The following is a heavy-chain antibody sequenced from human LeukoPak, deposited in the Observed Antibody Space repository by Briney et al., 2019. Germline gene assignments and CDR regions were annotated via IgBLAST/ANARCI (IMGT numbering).Heavy chain of an antibody. CDR1: GYRFTDYW. CDR3: ARGAAGTIPDYYYFGMDV. D-gene: IGHD1-7*01. Sequence: GESLKISCKGSGYRFTDYWIGWVRQMPGKGLEWMGIIYRGDSDTRYSPSFQGQVTISADKSINTAHLQWSSLKASDTAMYYCARGAAGTIPDYYYFGMDVWGQGTTVTVSS. CDR2: IYRGDSDT. J-gene: IGHJ6*02. V-gene: IGHV5-51*01.